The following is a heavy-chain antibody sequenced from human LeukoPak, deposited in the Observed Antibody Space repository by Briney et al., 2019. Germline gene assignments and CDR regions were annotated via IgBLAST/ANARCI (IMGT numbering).Heavy chain of an antibody. CDR3: ARSHIVAVTGFAFDI. Sequence: SETLSLTCTVSGGSISSSSYYWGSLRQPPGKGLEWIGSIYYSGRTYYNPSLKSRVTITVDTSKNQFSLKLSSVTAADTTVYYCARSHIVAVTGFAFDIWGQGTLVTVSS. CDR2: IYYSGRT. J-gene: IGHJ3*02. V-gene: IGHV4-39*01. CDR1: GGSISSSSYY. D-gene: IGHD2-21*02.